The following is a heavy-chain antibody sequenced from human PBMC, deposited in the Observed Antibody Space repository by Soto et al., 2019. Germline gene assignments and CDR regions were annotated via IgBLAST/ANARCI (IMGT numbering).Heavy chain of an antibody. J-gene: IGHJ3*02. CDR1: GGTLSDYA. Sequence: SVKVSCKASGGTLSDYAFSWVRQAPGQGLEWMGGIIPIFGSANYAQKLQGRVTITADESTKTAYMELSSLRSEDTAVYYCARGLNAIFYSNDAFDIWGQGTMVTVSS. V-gene: IGHV1-69*13. CDR3: ARGLNAIFYSNDAFDI. D-gene: IGHD3-9*01. CDR2: IIPIFGSA.